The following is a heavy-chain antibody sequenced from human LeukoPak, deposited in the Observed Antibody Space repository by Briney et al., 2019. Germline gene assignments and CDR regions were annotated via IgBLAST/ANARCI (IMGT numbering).Heavy chain of an antibody. Sequence: GGSLRLSCAASGFTFSSYAMSWVRQAPGKELEWVSAISGSGGSTYYADSVKGRFTISRDNSKNTLYLQMNSLRAEDTAVYYCAKGGELPFYYYGMDVWGQGTTVTVSS. D-gene: IGHD1-26*01. CDR1: GFTFSSYA. V-gene: IGHV3-23*01. CDR3: AKGGELPFYYYGMDV. J-gene: IGHJ6*02. CDR2: ISGSGGST.